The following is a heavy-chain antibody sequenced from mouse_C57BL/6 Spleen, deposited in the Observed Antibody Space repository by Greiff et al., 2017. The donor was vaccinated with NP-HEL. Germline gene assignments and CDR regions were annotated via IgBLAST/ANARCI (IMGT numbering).Heavy chain of an antibody. D-gene: IGHD1-1*01. J-gene: IGHJ1*03. CDR2: IDPETGGT. CDR1: GYTFTDYE. V-gene: IGHV1-15*01. CDR3: TRRGITTVPDWYFDV. Sequence: VQLQQSGAELVRPGASVTLSCKASGYTFTDYEMHWVKQTPVHGLEWIGAIDPETGGTAYNQKFKGKAILTADKSSSTAYMELRRLTSEDSAVYYCTRRGITTVPDWYFDVWGTGTTVTVSS.